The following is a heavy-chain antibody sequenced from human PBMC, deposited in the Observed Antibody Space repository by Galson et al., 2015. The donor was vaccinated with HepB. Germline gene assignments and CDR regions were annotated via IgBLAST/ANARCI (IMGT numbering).Heavy chain of an antibody. CDR2: LFLKDEK. CDR1: GFSLSNARMG. Sequence: PALVKPTQTLTLTCTVSGFSLSNARMGVSWIRQPPGKALEWLAPLFLKDEKSFSTSLKSRLNISKDTSKSQVVLTMTNMDPVDTATYYCARIEKFSSWFVHYYFDYWGQGTLVTVSS. J-gene: IGHJ4*02. D-gene: IGHD6-13*01. V-gene: IGHV2-26*01. CDR3: ARIEKFSSWFVHYYFDY.